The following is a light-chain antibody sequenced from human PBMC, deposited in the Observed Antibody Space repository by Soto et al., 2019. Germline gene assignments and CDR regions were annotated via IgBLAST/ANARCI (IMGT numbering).Light chain of an antibody. CDR2: KAS. CDR3: QHYNSYSEA. CDR1: QTISSW. Sequence: DIPMTQSPATLSGSVGDRVTITCRASQTISSWLAWYQQKPGKAPKLLIYKASTLKSGVPSRFSGSGSGTEFTLTISSLQPDDFATYYCQHYNSYSEAFGQGTNVDI. V-gene: IGKV1-5*03. J-gene: IGKJ1*01.